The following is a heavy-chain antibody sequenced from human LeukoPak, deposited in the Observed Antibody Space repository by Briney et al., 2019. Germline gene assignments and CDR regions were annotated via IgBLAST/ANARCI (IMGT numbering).Heavy chain of an antibody. CDR1: GFTFSSYG. J-gene: IGHJ4*02. V-gene: IGHV3-33*01. Sequence: GRSLRLSCAASGFTFSSYGMHWVRQAPGKRPEWVAVIWYDGSNKYYADSVKGRFTISRDNSKNTLYLQMNSLRAEDTAVYYCARERVVPAAPWDYWGQGTLVTVSS. CDR3: ARERVVPAAPWDY. D-gene: IGHD2-2*01. CDR2: IWYDGSNK.